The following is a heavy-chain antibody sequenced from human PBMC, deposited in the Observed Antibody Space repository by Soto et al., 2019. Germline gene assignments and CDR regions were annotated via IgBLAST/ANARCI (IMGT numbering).Heavy chain of an antibody. J-gene: IGHJ4*02. Sequence: PSETLSLTCTVSGHSICSGFYYWGWVRQPPGKGPQWIGSIYHSGSTYYNPSLQSRVTMSVDASKNQLSLKLSSVTAADTAVYYCARCGYSYSARFFDSWGQGTRVTDSS. CDR1: GHSICSGFYY. CDR3: ARCGYSYSARFFDS. CDR2: IYHSGST. V-gene: IGHV4-38-2*02. D-gene: IGHD5-18*01.